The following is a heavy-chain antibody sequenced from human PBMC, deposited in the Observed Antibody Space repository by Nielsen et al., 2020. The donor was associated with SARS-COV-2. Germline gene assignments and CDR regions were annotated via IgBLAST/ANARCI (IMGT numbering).Heavy chain of an antibody. CDR3: KSEGN. J-gene: IGHJ4*02. CDR2: INVGTAKT. CDR1: GYNFMSYP. Sequence: ASVKVSCKPSGYNFMSYPMHWVRQAPGQRLEWLGWINVGTAKTEYSQKFQGRVTITRDTPATTVYMQLSSLRSEDTAVYYCKSEGNWGQGTLVTVSS. V-gene: IGHV1-3*01.